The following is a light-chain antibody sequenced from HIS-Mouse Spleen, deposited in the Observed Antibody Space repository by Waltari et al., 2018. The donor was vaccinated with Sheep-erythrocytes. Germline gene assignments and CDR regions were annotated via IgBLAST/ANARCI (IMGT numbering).Light chain of an antibody. CDR1: SSDGGGYNF. J-gene: IGLJ1*01. CDR2: DVS. V-gene: IGLV2-11*01. Sequence: QSALTQPPSVSGSPGQSVPIPCTGTSSDGGGYNFFSWYQQHPGKAPKLMIYDVSKRPSGVPDRFSGSKSGNTASLTISGLQAEDEADYYCCSYAGSYNHVFATGTKVTVL. CDR3: CSYAGSYNHV.